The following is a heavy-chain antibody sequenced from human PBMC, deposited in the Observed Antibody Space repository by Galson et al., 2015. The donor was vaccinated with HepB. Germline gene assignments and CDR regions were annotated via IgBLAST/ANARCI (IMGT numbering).Heavy chain of an antibody. CDR1: GYTFTSYY. Sequence: SVKVSCKASGYTFTSYYMHWARQAPGQGLEWMGIINPSGGSTSYAQKLQGRVTMTRDTSTSTVYMELSSLRSEDTAVYYCARDSAVAGKGYYFDYWGQGTLVTVSS. CDR2: INPSGGST. V-gene: IGHV1-46*04. CDR3: ARDSAVAGKGYYFDY. J-gene: IGHJ4*02. D-gene: IGHD6-19*01.